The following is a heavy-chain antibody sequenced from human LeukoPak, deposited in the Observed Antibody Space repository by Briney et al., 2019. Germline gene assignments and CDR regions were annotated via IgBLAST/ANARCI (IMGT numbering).Heavy chain of an antibody. V-gene: IGHV4-30-4*01. D-gene: IGHD2-21*01. CDR2: IYYRGRT. CDR3: ARDDWGYGIDV. Sequence: PSQTLSLTCTVSGGSISSGGYYWTWIRQPRGKGLEWIGYIYYRGRTQYNPSLESRVTISVDTSNNHFSLKLTSVTAADTAVYYCARDDWGYGIDVWGQGTTVIVSS. CDR1: GGSISSGGYY. J-gene: IGHJ6*02.